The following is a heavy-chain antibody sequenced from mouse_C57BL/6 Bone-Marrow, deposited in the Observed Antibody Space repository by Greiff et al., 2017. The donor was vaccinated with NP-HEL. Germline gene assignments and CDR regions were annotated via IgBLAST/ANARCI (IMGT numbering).Heavy chain of an antibody. CDR1: GFSLTSYG. CDR3: ARMGDYDEGDAMDY. V-gene: IGHV2-2*01. Sequence: QVHVKQSGPGLVQPSQSLSITCTVSGFSLTSYGVHWVRQSPGKGLEWLGVIWSGGSTDYNAAFISRLSISKDNSKSQVFFKMNSLQADDTAIYYCARMGDYDEGDAMDYWGQGTSVTVSS. D-gene: IGHD2-4*01. CDR2: IWSGGST. J-gene: IGHJ4*01.